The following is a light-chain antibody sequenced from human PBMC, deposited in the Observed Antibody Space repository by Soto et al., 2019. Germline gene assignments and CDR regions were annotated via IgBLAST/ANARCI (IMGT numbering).Light chain of an antibody. CDR3: QQFYNYPLT. J-gene: IGKJ4*01. V-gene: IGKV1D-13*01. CDR1: LDITSD. Sequence: AIQLTQSPSSLSASVGDRITITCRASLDITSDLAWYQQKPGVAPNLLISDASTLESGVPSRFSGSGSGTDFTLTISSLQPEDFATYYCQQFYNYPLTFGGGTKVEIK. CDR2: DAS.